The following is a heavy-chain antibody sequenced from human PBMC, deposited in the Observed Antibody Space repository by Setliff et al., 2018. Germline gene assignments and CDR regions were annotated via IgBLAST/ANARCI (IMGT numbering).Heavy chain of an antibody. CDR1: GFTFSSYW. Sequence: GGSLRLSCAASGFTFSSYWMNWVRQAPGKGLEWVANIKQDGSEKYYVDSVKGRFTISRDNAKNSLYLQMNSLRAEDTAVYYCAREVVGAPSAFDIWGQGTMVTVSS. D-gene: IGHD1-26*01. CDR2: IKQDGSEK. CDR3: AREVVGAPSAFDI. V-gene: IGHV3-7*01. J-gene: IGHJ3*02.